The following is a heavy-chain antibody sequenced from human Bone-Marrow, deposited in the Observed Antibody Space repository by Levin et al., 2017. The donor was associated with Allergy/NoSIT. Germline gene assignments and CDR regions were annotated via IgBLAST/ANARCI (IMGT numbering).Heavy chain of an antibody. V-gene: IGHV3-23*01. CDR1: GFTSNYYA. D-gene: IGHD3-10*01. J-gene: IGHJ3*01. Sequence: ASVKVSCAGSGFTSNYYAMNWVRQSPGKGLEWVSGINGDGDNTDYADSVKGRFTISRDNSKNTLYLQMNTLRVEDTGLYYCAKDLFYGPHAFHVWGQGTKVTVSS. CDR2: INGDGDNT. CDR3: AKDLFYGPHAFHV.